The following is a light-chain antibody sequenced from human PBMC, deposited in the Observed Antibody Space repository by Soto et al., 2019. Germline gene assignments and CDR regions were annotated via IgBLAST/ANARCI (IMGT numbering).Light chain of an antibody. V-gene: IGKV3-15*01. CDR3: QHYNVWPLT. CDR1: QSVSSN. CDR2: VAS. Sequence: EIVMTQSPATLSVSPGERATLSCRASQSVSSNLAWYQQKPGQTPKLLIDVASTRATGIPDRFSGSGSGTEFTVTLSSEQSEDCAVYYCQHYNVWPLTFGGGPKVEF. J-gene: IGKJ4*01.